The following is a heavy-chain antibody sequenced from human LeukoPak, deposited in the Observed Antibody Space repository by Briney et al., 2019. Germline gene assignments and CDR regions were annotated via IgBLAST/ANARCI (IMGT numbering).Heavy chain of an antibody. CDR3: AGRGSGSYFDF. CDR1: GFTFSTYG. D-gene: IGHD3-10*01. V-gene: IGHV3-23*01. Sequence: WGSLRLSCSASGFTFSTYGLNWVRQAPGQGLEWVSAISGSGGSTYYADSVKGRFTISRDNSKNTLYLQMNSLRAEDTAVYYCAGRGSGSYFDFWGPGTLVTVSS. CDR2: ISGSGGST. J-gene: IGHJ4*02.